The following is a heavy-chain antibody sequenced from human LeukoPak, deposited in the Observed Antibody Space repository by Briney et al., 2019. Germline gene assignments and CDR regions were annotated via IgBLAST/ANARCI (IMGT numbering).Heavy chain of an antibody. CDR1: GFTFSSYA. J-gene: IGHJ4*02. CDR3: ARPYYYDSSGYPSDY. CDR2: ISGSGGST. Sequence: GGSLRLSCAASGFTFSSYAMSWVRQAPGKGLEWVSAISGSGGSTYYADSVKGRFTISRDNSKNTLYLQMNSLRAEDTAVYYCARPYYYDSSGYPSDYWGQGTLVTASS. D-gene: IGHD3-22*01. V-gene: IGHV3-23*01.